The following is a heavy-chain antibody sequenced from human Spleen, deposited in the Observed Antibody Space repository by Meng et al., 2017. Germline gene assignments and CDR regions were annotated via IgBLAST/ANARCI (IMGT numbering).Heavy chain of an antibody. J-gene: IGHJ4*02. CDR1: GFIFGNYV. CDR2: ISPDGTRA. D-gene: IGHD4-17*01. Sequence: VQLLDAGGGLVQPGGSLRLSCAGSGFIFGNYVIGWVRQAPGEGLECVAVISPDGTRAYYADSVNGRFTISRDNSKNTFYLQMNSLRSDDTAVYYCATGGAYYFDYWGQGALVTVSS. CDR3: ATGGAYYFDY. V-gene: IGHV3-30-3*01.